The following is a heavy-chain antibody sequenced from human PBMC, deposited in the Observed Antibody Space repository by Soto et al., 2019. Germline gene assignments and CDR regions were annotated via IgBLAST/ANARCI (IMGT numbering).Heavy chain of an antibody. CDR2: IYYSGST. D-gene: IGHD3-10*01. V-gene: IGHV4-59*01. CDR3: ARWSGVRGVLDWFDP. CDR1: GGSISSYY. J-gene: IGHJ5*02. Sequence: PSETLSLTCTVSGGSISSYYWSWIRQPPGKGLEWIGYIYYSGSTNYNPSLKSRVTISVDTSKNQFSLKLSSVTAADTAVYYCARWSGVRGVLDWFDPWGQGTLVTVSS.